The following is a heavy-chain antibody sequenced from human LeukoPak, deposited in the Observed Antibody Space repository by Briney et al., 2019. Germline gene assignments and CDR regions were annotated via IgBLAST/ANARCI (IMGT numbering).Heavy chain of an antibody. Sequence: GGSLRLSCTASGFTFGDNAVSWVRQAPGKGLEWEGFIRSKAYGGTTEYAASVKGRFTISRDDSKSIAYLQMNSLKTEDTAVFYCTRDQIDCSSTSCYWYFDYWGQGTLVTVSS. J-gene: IGHJ4*02. V-gene: IGHV3-49*04. CDR1: GFTFGDNA. CDR2: IRSKAYGGTT. CDR3: TRDQIDCSSTSCYWYFDY. D-gene: IGHD2-2*01.